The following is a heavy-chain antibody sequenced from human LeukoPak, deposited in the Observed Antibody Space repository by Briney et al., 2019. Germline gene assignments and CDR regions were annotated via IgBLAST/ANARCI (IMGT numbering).Heavy chain of an antibody. J-gene: IGHJ4*02. CDR1: GYSFTYYW. CDR3: ARQDGRALYYFDY. Sequence: GESLKISCKGSGYSFTYYWIGWVRQMPGKGLEWMGIIYPADSDTRYSPSFQGQVTISADKSTSTAYLQWSSLKASDTAMYYCARQDGRALYYFDYWGQGTLVTASS. D-gene: IGHD5-24*01. V-gene: IGHV5-51*01. CDR2: IYPADSDT.